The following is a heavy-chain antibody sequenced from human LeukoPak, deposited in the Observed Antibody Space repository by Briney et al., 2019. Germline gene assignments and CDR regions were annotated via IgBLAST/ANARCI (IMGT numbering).Heavy chain of an antibody. V-gene: IGHV4-38-2*01. D-gene: IGHD5-18*01. J-gene: IGHJ4*02. CDR1: GSSISSGNY. Sequence: SETLSLTCAVSGSSISSGNYWGWIRQPPGKGLEWIGSIYQSGTTYYNPPLKSRVTISVDTSKNQFSLKLSSVTAADTAVYYCARLRYSNIGYGSPIDYWGQGTLVTVSS. CDR3: ARLRYSNIGYGSPIDY. CDR2: IYQSGTT.